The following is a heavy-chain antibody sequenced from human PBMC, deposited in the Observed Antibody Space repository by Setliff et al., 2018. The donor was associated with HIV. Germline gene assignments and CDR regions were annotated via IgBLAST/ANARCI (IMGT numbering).Heavy chain of an antibody. CDR3: ATNREQLTMTYYYYYMDV. J-gene: IGHJ6*03. CDR2: IIPIFGTT. Sequence: SVKVSCKASGGTFSSYAISWVRRAPGQGPEWMGAIIPIFGTTKYAQRFQCRVPITADASTSTAYMELSSLRSEDTAVYYCATNREQLTMTYYYYYMDVWGKGTTVTSP. D-gene: IGHD6-13*01. V-gene: IGHV1-69*13. CDR1: GGTFSSYA.